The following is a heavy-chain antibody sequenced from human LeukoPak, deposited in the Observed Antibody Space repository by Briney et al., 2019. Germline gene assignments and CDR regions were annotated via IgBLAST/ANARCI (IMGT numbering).Heavy chain of an antibody. Sequence: PSETLSLTCTVSGGSLSSSSYYWGWIRPPPGKGLEWIGCIYYSGSTSHTPSLKSRVPISVDTAKNQFSLKLSCVTAADTAVYYCARGSSDYTLWGQGTLVTVSS. CDR1: GGSLSSSSYY. CDR3: ARGSSDYTL. CDR2: IYYSGST. J-gene: IGHJ4*02. D-gene: IGHD4-11*01. V-gene: IGHV4-39*07.